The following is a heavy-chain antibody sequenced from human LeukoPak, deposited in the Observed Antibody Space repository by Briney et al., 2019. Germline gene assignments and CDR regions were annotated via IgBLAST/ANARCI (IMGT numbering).Heavy chain of an antibody. CDR2: IYYRGNT. D-gene: IGHD6-13*01. J-gene: IGHJ3*01. V-gene: IGHV4-59*01. CDR3: ARYNVGSNWAQAFDV. Sequence: SETLSLTCTVSDDSINDYYWNWIRQPPGKGLEWIGFIYYRGNTNYNPSLKSRVTISIETSKSQFSLKLSSVTSADTAVYYCARYNVGSNWAQAFDVWGQGTMVTVSS. CDR1: DDSINDYY.